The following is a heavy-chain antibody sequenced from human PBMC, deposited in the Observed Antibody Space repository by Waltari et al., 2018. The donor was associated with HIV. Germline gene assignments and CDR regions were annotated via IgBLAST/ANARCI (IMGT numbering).Heavy chain of an antibody. CDR1: GFTFTSSA. D-gene: IGHD3-3*01. CDR3: AAGTSYDFWSGYYTFDY. V-gene: IGHV1-58*02. CDR2: IVVGSGNT. J-gene: IGHJ4*02. Sequence: QMQLVQSGPEVKTPGTSVKVSCTASGFTFTSSAMQWVRQAGGQRLEWIGWIVVGSGNTNYAQKFQERVTITRDMSTSTAYMELSSLRSEDTAVYYCAAGTSYDFWSGYYTFDYWGQGTLVTVSS.